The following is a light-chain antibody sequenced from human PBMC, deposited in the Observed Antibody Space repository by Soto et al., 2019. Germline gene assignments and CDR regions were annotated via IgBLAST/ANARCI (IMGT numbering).Light chain of an antibody. CDR1: QSLVYSDGNTY. CDR3: MQGTHWPYT. Sequence: DVVLTQSPLSLPVTLGQPASISCRSSQSLVYSDGNTYLNRFQQRPGQSPRRLIYKVSNWDSGVTDRFSGSGSGTNFTLQISRVEAEDVGVYYCMQGTHWPYTFGQGTKLEIK. J-gene: IGKJ2*01. V-gene: IGKV2D-30*01. CDR2: KVS.